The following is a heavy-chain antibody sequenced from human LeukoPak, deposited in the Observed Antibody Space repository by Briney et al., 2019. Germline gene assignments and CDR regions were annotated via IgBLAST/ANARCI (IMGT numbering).Heavy chain of an antibody. D-gene: IGHD3-10*01. V-gene: IGHV1-18*01. CDR1: GYTFTTYG. J-gene: IGHJ4*02. Sequence: ASVKVSCKTSGYTFTTYGISWVRQAPGQGLEWMGWISSYNGNTIYAQKFQGRVTMTTDTSTSTAYMELRSLRSDDTAFYYCAKAPHSLYYYALSTDSDFDYWGQGTLVTVSS. CDR2: ISSYNGNT. CDR3: AKAPHSLYYYALSTDSDFDY.